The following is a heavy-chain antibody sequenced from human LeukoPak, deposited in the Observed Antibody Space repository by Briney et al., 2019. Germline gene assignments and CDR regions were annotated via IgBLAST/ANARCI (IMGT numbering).Heavy chain of an antibody. CDR1: GFTFSSYA. CDR3: AKTAWFGEFEPRFDY. J-gene: IGHJ4*02. D-gene: IGHD3-10*01. CDR2: ISGSGGST. V-gene: IGHV3-23*01. Sequence: SGGSLRLSCAASGFTFSSYAMSWVRQAPGKGLEWVSAISGSGGSTYYADSVKGRFTISRDNSKNTLYLQMNSLRAEDTAVYYCAKTAWFGEFEPRFDYWGQGTLVTVSS.